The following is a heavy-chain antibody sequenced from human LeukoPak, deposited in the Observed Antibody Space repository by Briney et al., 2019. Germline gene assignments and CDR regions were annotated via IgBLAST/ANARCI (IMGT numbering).Heavy chain of an antibody. J-gene: IGHJ4*02. V-gene: IGHV3-30*04. Sequence: GGSLRLSCAASEFAFSTYAMHWVRQAPGKGPEWVSVISYDGNNKYYADSVRGRFTISRDNSRNTLYLQMNSLRAEDTAVYYCTRRGGGYDFDYWGQGTLVIVSS. CDR3: TRRGGGYDFDY. CDR1: EFAFSTYA. D-gene: IGHD5-12*01. CDR2: ISYDGNNK.